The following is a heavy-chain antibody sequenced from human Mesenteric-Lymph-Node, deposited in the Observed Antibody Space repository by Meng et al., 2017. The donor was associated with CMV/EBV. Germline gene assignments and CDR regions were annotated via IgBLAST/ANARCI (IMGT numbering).Heavy chain of an antibody. CDR3: ARGGSYYYYYGMDV. D-gene: IGHD1-26*01. J-gene: IGHJ6*02. CDR1: GGSVSATTYY. CDR2: IFYSGRT. V-gene: IGHV4-61*01. Sequence: SETLSLTCAVSGGSVSATTYYWSWIRQPPGMALEWIGYIFYSGRTNYNPSLKSRVTISLDTSKNQFSLKVNSVTAADTAVYYCARGGSYYYYYGMDVWGQGTTVTVSS.